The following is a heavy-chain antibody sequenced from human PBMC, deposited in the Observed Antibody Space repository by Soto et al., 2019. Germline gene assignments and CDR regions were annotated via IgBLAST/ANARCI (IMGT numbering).Heavy chain of an antibody. CDR3: ASDLSTVTSRYYYYYYGMDV. V-gene: IGHV1-69*06. J-gene: IGHJ6*02. CDR1: GGTFSSYA. D-gene: IGHD4-17*01. CDR2: IIPIFGTA. Sequence: QVQLVQSGAEVQKPGSSVKVSCKASGGTFSSYAISWVRQAPGQGLEWMGGIIPIFGTANYAQKFQGRVTITADKSTSTAYMELSSLRSEDTAVYYCASDLSTVTSRYYYYYYGMDVWGQGTTVTVSS.